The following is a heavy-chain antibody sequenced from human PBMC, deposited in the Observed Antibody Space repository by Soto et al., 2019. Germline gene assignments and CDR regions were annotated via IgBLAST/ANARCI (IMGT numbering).Heavy chain of an antibody. D-gene: IGHD3-10*01. CDR2: IFSNDEK. Sequence: QVTLKESGPVLVNPTETLTLTCTVSGFSLSNARMGVSWIRQPPGKALEWLAHIFSNDEKSYSTSLKSRLTISKDTSKSQVVLTMTNMDPVDTATYYCARIRERPGGPSYYYYGMDVWGQGTTVTVSS. J-gene: IGHJ6*02. CDR3: ARIRERPGGPSYYYYGMDV. V-gene: IGHV2-26*01. CDR1: GFSLSNARMG.